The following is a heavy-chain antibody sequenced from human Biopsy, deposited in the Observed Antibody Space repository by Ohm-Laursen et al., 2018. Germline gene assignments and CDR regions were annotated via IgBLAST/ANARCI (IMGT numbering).Heavy chain of an antibody. D-gene: IGHD4-17*01. CDR3: ARDPHGEGRDYGSYFDY. J-gene: IGHJ4*02. CDR2: ISAYNGHT. CDR1: GYPFITYG. V-gene: IGHV1-18*01. Sequence: ASVKVSCKASGYPFITYGISWVRQAPGQGLEWMGWISAYNGHTKFARKFQDRVTMTTDTSTTTAYMDLRSLRSDDTAVYYCARDPHGEGRDYGSYFDYWGQGTLVTVSS.